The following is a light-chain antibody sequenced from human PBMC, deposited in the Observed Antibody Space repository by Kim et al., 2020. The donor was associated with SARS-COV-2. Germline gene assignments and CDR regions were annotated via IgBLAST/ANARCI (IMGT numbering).Light chain of an antibody. CDR2: DAS. J-gene: IGKJ4*01. V-gene: IGKV1-33*01. CDR1: QDISNY. CDR3: QQYDLT. Sequence: DIQMTQSPSSLSASVGDRVTITCQASQDISNYLNWYQQKPGKAPKLLIYDASNLKTGVPSRFSGSGSGTDFTFTISSLQPEDIATYYCQQYDLTFGGGTKVDIK.